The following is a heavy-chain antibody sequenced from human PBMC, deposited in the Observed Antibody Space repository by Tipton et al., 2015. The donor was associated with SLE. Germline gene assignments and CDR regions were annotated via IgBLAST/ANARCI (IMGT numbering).Heavy chain of an antibody. CDR1: GGTFSSYA. Sequence: QSGPEVKKSGSSVKVSCKASGGTFSSYAISWVRQAPGQGLEWMGGIIPIFGTANYAQKFQGRVTITADESTSTAYMELSSLRSEDTAVYYCAAYSSGLDWFDPWGQGTLVTVSS. V-gene: IGHV1-69*01. CDR3: AAYSSGLDWFDP. CDR2: IIPIFGTA. D-gene: IGHD6-19*01. J-gene: IGHJ5*02.